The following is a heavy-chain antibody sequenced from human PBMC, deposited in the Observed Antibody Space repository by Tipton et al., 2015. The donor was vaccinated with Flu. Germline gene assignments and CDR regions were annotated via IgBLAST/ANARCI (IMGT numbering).Heavy chain of an antibody. Sequence: TLSLTCTVSGGSISSYYWSWIRQPPGKGLEWIGYIYYSGSTNYNPSLKSRVTISVDTSKNQFSLKLSSVTAADTAVYYCARHSCSSTSCLYYYYYMDVWGKGTTVTVSS. CDR1: GGSISSYY. D-gene: IGHD2-2*01. J-gene: IGHJ6*03. CDR2: IYYSGST. V-gene: IGHV4-59*08. CDR3: ARHSCSSTSCLYYYYYMDV.